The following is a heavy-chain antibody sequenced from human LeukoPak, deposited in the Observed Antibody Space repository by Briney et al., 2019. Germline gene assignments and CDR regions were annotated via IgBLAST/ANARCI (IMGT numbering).Heavy chain of an antibody. CDR3: ARVLRYCGGGSCYSHYYYYGMDV. Sequence: SETLSLTCAVYGGSFSGYYWSWIRQPPGKGLEWIGEINHSGSTNYNPSLKSRVTISVDTSKNQFSLKLSSVTAADTAVYYCARVLRYCGGGSCYSHYYYYGMDVWGQGTTVTVSS. CDR2: INHSGST. D-gene: IGHD2-15*01. J-gene: IGHJ6*02. CDR1: GGSFSGYY. V-gene: IGHV4-34*01.